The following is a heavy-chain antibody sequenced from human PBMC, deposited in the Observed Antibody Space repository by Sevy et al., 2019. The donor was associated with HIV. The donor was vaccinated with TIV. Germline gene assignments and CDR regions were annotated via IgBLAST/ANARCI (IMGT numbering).Heavy chain of an antibody. CDR2: IYYSGST. D-gene: IGHD6-13*01. V-gene: IGHV4-59*01. Sequence: LTCTVSGGSISSYYWSWIRQPPGKGLEWIGYIYYSGSTNYNPSLKSRVTISVDTSKNQFSLKLSSVTAADTAVYYCAREGYSDAFDIWGQGTMVTVSS. CDR1: GGSISSYY. CDR3: AREGYSDAFDI. J-gene: IGHJ3*02.